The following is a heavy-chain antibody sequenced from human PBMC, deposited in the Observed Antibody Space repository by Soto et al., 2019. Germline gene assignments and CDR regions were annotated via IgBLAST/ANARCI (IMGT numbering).Heavy chain of an antibody. CDR2: IIPIFGTA. V-gene: IGHV1-69*13. Sequence: GASVKVSCKASGGTFSSYTISWVRQAPGQGLEWMGRIIPIFGTANYAQKFQGRVTITADESTSTAYMELSSLRSEDTAVYYCASVYPSIAARPSLYYYYYGMDVWGQGTTVTVSS. J-gene: IGHJ6*02. D-gene: IGHD6-6*01. CDR3: ASVYPSIAARPSLYYYYYGMDV. CDR1: GGTFSSYT.